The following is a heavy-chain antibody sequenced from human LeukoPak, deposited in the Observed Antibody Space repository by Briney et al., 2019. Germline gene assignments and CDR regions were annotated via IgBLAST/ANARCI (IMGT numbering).Heavy chain of an antibody. J-gene: IGHJ6*03. D-gene: IGHD3-3*01. CDR3: TRDKDYDFWSGYYTYYYYYMDV. V-gene: IGHV3-49*03. CDR2: IRSKAYGGTT. Sequence: GGSLRLSCTASGFTFGDYAMGWFRQAPGKGLEWVGFIRSKAYGGTTEYAASVKGRFTISRDDSESIAYLQMNSLKTEDTAVYYCTRDKDYDFWSGYYTYYYYYMDVWGKGTTLTVSS. CDR1: GFTFGDYA.